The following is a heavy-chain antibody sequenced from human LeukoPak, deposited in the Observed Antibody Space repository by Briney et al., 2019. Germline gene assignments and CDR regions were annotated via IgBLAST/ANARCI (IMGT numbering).Heavy chain of an antibody. Sequence: GGSLRLSCAASEFSVGSNYMTWVRQAPGKGLEWVSLIYSGGSTYYADSVKGRFTISRDNSKNTLYLQMNSLRAEDTAVYYCARGPSGYYNTGGQGTLVTVSS. D-gene: IGHD5-12*01. V-gene: IGHV3-66*01. CDR2: IYSGGST. CDR1: EFSVGSNY. J-gene: IGHJ4*02. CDR3: ARGPSGYYNT.